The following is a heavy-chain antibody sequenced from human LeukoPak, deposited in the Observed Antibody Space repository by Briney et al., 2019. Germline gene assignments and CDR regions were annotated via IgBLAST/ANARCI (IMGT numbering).Heavy chain of an antibody. CDR3: ARAPAPNCGGDCYPGAFDI. V-gene: IGHV3-66*01. CDR1: GFTVSSNY. J-gene: IGHJ3*02. D-gene: IGHD2-21*02. Sequence: QPGGSLRLSCAASGFTVSSNYMSWVRQAPGKGLEWVSVIYRGGSTYYADSVKGRFTTSRDNSKNTVYLQMNSLRAEDTAVYYCARAPAPNCGGDCYPGAFDIWGQGTMVTVSS. CDR2: IYRGGST.